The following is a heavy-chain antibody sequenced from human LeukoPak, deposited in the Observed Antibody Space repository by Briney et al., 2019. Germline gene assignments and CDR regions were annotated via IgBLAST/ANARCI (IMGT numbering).Heavy chain of an antibody. J-gene: IGHJ1*01. D-gene: IGHD2-2*01. CDR2: ITASGGNT. CDR3: AKDLHDCSSTSCYGGYFQH. Sequence: GGSLRLSCAASGFTFSSYAMGWVRQAPGKGLEWVSAITASGGNTYYADSVKGRFTISRDNSKNTLYLQMNSLRAEDTAVYYCAKDLHDCSSTSCYGGYFQHWGQGTLVTVSS. CDR1: GFTFSSYA. V-gene: IGHV3-23*01.